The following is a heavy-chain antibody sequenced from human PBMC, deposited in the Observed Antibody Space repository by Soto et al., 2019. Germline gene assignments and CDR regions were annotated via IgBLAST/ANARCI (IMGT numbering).Heavy chain of an antibody. V-gene: IGHV2-5*01. D-gene: IGHD2-15*01. J-gene: IGHJ5*02. CDR1: GFSLSTRGVG. CDR2: IYWNDDK. CDR3: AQRRICSGGSCYLHWFDT. Sequence: SVPTLVNPTQTLTLTCTFSGFSLSTRGVGVGWVRQPPGKALEWLALIYWNDDKRYSPSLKSRLTITKDTSKNQVVLTMTNMDPVDTPTYYWAQRRICSGGSCYLHWFDTWGQGTLVTVSA.